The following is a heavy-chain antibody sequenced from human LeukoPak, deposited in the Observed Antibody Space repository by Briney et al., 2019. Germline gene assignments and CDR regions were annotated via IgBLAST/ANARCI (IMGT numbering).Heavy chain of an antibody. Sequence: ASVKVSCKASGYTFTSYGISWVRQAPGQGLEWMGWISAYNGNTKYAQKFQGRVTMTTDTSTSTVYVELRSLRSDDTAVYYCARDLTWDYYDSSGYYDWGQGTLVTVSS. CDR3: ARDLTWDYYDSSGYYD. J-gene: IGHJ4*02. V-gene: IGHV1-18*01. D-gene: IGHD3-22*01. CDR1: GYTFTSYG. CDR2: ISAYNGNT.